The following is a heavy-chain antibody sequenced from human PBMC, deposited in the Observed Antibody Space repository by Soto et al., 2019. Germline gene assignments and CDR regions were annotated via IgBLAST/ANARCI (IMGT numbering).Heavy chain of an antibody. Sequence: QVQLVESGGGVVQPGRSLRLSCAASGFTFSNYAMHWVRQGPGKGLEWVAGISFDGSDTYYADSVKGRFSIYGDTSTNTLYLQMNSLRPEDTAVYFCAKDKWRERELRGAMDVWGQGTTVALSS. J-gene: IGHJ6*02. CDR2: ISFDGSDT. CDR1: GFTFSNYA. D-gene: IGHD1-7*01. V-gene: IGHV3-30*18. CDR3: AKDKWRERELRGAMDV.